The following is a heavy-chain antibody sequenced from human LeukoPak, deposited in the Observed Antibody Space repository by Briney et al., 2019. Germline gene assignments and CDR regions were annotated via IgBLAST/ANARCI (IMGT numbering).Heavy chain of an antibody. V-gene: IGHV3-23*01. Sequence: PGGSLRLSCAASGFTFSSYGMSWVRQAPGKGLEWVSAISGSGGSTSYADSVKGRFTISRDNAKNTLYLQMNSLRAEDTAVYYCARGEGGLYYYYYMDVWGKGTTVTVSS. J-gene: IGHJ6*03. CDR2: ISGSGGST. D-gene: IGHD2-15*01. CDR1: GFTFSSYG. CDR3: ARGEGGLYYYYYMDV.